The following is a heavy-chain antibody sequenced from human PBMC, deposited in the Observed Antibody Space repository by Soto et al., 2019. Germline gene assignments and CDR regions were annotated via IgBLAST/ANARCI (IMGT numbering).Heavy chain of an antibody. V-gene: IGHV1-69*06. CDR1: GGTFSSYA. CDR2: IIPIFGTA. D-gene: IGHD5-12*01. Sequence: QVQLVQSGAEVKKPGYSVKVSCKASGGTFSSYAISWVRQAPGQGLEGMGGIIPIFGTANYAQKFQGRVTITADKSTSTAYMELSSLRSDDTAVYSCARWGGRDSYNFGGDYWGQGTLVTVSS. J-gene: IGHJ4*02. CDR3: ARWGGRDSYNFGGDY.